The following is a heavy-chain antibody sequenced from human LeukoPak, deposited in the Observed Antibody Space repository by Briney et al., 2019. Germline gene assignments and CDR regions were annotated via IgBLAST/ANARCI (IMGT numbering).Heavy chain of an antibody. CDR2: ISGSGEST. Sequence: GGSLRLSCAASGFTFRIYAMSWVRQAPGRGLEWVSTISGSGESTYYADSVKGRFTFSRGNSKNTLYLQMNSLRAEDTAVYYCAKDHLTGDPGWYFDLWGRGALVTVSS. CDR3: AKDHLTGDPGWYFDL. CDR1: GFTFRIYA. D-gene: IGHD7-27*01. J-gene: IGHJ2*01. V-gene: IGHV3-23*01.